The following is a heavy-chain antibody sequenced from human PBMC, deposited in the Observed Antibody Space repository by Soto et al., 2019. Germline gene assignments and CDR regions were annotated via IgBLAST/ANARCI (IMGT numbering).Heavy chain of an antibody. CDR3: AKHPTKYNSSSDSWFDP. Sequence: GGSLRLSCAASGFTFISYGMHWVLQAPGKGLEWVAVIWYDGSNKYYADSVKGRFTISRDNSKNTLYLQMNSLRAEDTAVYYCAKHPTKYNSSSDSWFDPWGQGTLVTVSS. D-gene: IGHD6-6*01. CDR1: GFTFISYG. CDR2: IWYDGSNK. J-gene: IGHJ5*02. V-gene: IGHV3-33*06.